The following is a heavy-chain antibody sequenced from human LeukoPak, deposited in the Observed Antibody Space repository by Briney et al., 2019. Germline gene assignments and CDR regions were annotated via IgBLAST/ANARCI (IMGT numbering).Heavy chain of an antibody. J-gene: IGHJ6*03. CDR3: ARGRTGTLTAYYYYYMDV. V-gene: IGHV4-39*07. D-gene: IGHD1-14*01. CDR2: IYYIGST. CDR1: GGSISSSSYY. Sequence: KPSETLCLTCTVSGGSISSSSYYWGWIRQPPGKGLEWLGSIYYIGSTYYHPSLKSRVTISVDTSKNQFSLKLSSVTAADTAVYYCARGRTGTLTAYYYYYMDVWGKGTTVTVSS.